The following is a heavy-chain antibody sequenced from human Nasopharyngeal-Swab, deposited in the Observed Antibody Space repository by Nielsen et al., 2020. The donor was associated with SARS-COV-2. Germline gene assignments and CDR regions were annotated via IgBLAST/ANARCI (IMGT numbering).Heavy chain of an antibody. CDR3: ARDNYGSGSYLGFDY. Sequence: ASVKVSCKASGYTFTSYAMHWVRQAPGQRLEWMGWINAGNGNTKYSQKFQGRVTITRDTSASTAYMELRSLRSDDTAVYYCARDNYGSGSYLGFDYWGQGTLVTVSS. CDR2: INAGNGNT. D-gene: IGHD3-10*01. V-gene: IGHV1-3*01. CDR1: GYTFTSYA. J-gene: IGHJ4*02.